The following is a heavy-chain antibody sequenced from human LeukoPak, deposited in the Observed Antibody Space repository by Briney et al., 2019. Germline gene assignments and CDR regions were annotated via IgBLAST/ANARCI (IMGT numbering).Heavy chain of an antibody. Sequence: PGGSLRLSCAASGFTFSSYGMHWVRQAPGKGLEWVAFIRYDGSNKYYADSVKGRFTISRDNSKNTLYLQMNSLRAEDTAVYYCARGGHDGYCSSTSCYYYYYYYMDVWGKGTTVTVSS. J-gene: IGHJ6*03. V-gene: IGHV3-30*02. CDR1: GFTFSSYG. CDR3: ARGGHDGYCSSTSCYYYYYYYMDV. CDR2: IRYDGSNK. D-gene: IGHD2-2*03.